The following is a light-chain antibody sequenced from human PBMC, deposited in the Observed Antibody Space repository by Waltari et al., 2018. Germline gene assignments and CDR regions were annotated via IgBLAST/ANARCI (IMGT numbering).Light chain of an antibody. Sequence: EIVMTQSPATLSVSPGERVTLSCRASQSVSSNLAWYQQKPGQAPSLLIYGASTRATGFPARFSGSGSGTEFTLTISSLQSEDFAVYYCQQYNNWPPELTFGGGTKVEIK. J-gene: IGKJ4*01. CDR2: GAS. CDR3: QQYNNWPPELT. CDR1: QSVSSN. V-gene: IGKV3-15*01.